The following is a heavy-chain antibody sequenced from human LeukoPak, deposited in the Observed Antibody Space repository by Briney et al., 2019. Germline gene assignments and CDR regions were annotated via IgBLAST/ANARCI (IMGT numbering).Heavy chain of an antibody. V-gene: IGHV1-18*01. CDR2: ISAYNGNT. D-gene: IGHD3-22*01. CDR1: GYTFTNYA. CDR3: ARGFPPRRQYDSSGYYSYHFDY. J-gene: IGHJ4*02. Sequence: GASVKVSCKASGYTFTNYALHWVRQAPGQRLEWMGWISAYNGNTHSAQKLQGRVTMTTDTSTSTAYMELRSLRSDDTAVYYCARGFPPRRQYDSSGYYSYHFDYWGQGTLVTVSS.